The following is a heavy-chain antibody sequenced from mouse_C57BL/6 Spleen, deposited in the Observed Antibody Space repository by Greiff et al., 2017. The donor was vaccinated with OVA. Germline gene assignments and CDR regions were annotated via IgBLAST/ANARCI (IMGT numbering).Heavy chain of an antibody. V-gene: IGHV1-52*01. D-gene: IGHD3-2*02. CDR3: ARRRTAQATGYAMDY. Sequence: QVQLQQSGAELVRPGSSVKLSCKASGYTFTSYWMHWVKQRPIQGLEWIGNIDPSDSETHYNQKFKDKATLTVDKSSSTAYMQLSSLTSEDSAVYYCARRRTAQATGYAMDYWGQGTSVTVSS. CDR2: IDPSDSET. J-gene: IGHJ4*01. CDR1: GYTFTSYW.